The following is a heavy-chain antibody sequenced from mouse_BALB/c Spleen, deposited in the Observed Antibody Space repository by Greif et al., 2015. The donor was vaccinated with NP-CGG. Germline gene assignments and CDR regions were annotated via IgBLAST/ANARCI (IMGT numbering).Heavy chain of an antibody. CDR2: SRNQANDYTT. V-gene: IGHV7-1*02. CDR3: ARDDGYYWYFDV. D-gene: IGHD2-2*01. CDR1: GFTFSDFY. J-gene: IGHJ1*01. Sequence: EVPGVESGGGLVQPGGSLRLSCATSGFTFSDFYMEWVRPPPGKSLEWLAASRNQANDYTTEYSASVKGRFIVSRDTSQSILYLQRNALRAEDTAMDYGARDDGYYWYFDVGGAGTTVTVSS.